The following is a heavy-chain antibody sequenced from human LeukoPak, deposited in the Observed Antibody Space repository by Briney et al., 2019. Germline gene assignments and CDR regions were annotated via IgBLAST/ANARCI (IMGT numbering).Heavy chain of an antibody. J-gene: IGHJ5*02. CDR2: ISSSGSTI. D-gene: IGHD3-10*01. CDR3: ARDWDSGTLNWFDP. Sequence: GGSLRLSCAASGFTFSSYEMNWVRQAPGKGLEWVSYISSSGSTIYYADSVKGRFTISRDNAKNSLYLQMNSLRAEDTAVYYCARDWDSGTLNWFDPWGQGTLVTVSS. V-gene: IGHV3-48*03. CDR1: GFTFSSYE.